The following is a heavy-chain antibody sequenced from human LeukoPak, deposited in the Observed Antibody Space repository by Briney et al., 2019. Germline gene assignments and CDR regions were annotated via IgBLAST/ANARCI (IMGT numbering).Heavy chain of an antibody. CDR3: ARDRVRRTTNGMDV. CDR2: IKQDGSKK. V-gene: IGHV3-7*01. Sequence: GGSLRLSCVASGFPFSSYWMTWVRQAPGKGLEWVANIKQDGSKKSYVDSVKGRFTISRDNAKNSLYLQMNSLRAEDTAVYYCARDRVRRTTNGMDVWGQGTTVTVSS. D-gene: IGHD4-11*01. J-gene: IGHJ6*02. CDR1: GFPFSSYW.